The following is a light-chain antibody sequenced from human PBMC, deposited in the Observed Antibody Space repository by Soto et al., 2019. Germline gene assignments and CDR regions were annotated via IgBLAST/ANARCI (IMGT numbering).Light chain of an antibody. CDR3: SSYAGSNIDYV. CDR2: EVN. J-gene: IGLJ1*01. Sequence: SVLTQPPSASGSPGQSVTISCTGTSSDVGGYKYVSWYQQHPGKAPKLLIYEVNKRPSGVPDRFSGSKSGNTASLTVSGLQAEDEADYYCSSYAGSNIDYVFGTGTKVTVL. V-gene: IGLV2-8*01. CDR1: SSDVGGYKY.